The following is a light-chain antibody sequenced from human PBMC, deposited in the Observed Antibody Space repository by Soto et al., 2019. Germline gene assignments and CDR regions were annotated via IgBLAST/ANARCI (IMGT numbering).Light chain of an antibody. CDR1: QSVSDN. J-gene: IGKJ4*01. CDR2: GAS. Sequence: DKLMSQSPATLSVSPGERVTLSCRASQSVSDNLAWYQQKPGQSPRLLIFGASTRATGIPARFSGSGSGTDFTLTITSLQSEDFAVYYCQQYNNWPPLTFGGGTKVDIK. V-gene: IGKV3-15*01. CDR3: QQYNNWPPLT.